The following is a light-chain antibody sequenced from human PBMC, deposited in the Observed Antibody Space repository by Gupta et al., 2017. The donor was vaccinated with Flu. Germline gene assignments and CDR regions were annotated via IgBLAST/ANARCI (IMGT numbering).Light chain of an antibody. Sequence: QSALTQPRSVSGSPGQSVTISCTGTSSDVGGYNYVSWYQQHPGKAPKLMIYDVSKRPSGVPDRFSGSKSGNTASLTISXLXAEDEAXYYCCSYAGSYTPHVVFGGGTKLTVL. CDR3: CSYAGSYTPHVV. J-gene: IGLJ2*01. CDR2: DVS. CDR1: SSDVGGYNY. V-gene: IGLV2-11*01.